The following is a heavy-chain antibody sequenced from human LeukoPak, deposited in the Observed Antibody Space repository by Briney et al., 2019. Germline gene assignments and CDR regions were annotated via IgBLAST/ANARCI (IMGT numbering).Heavy chain of an antibody. V-gene: IGHV3-30-3*02. CDR2: ISYDGSNK. Sequence: GSLRLSCAASGFTFSSYAMHWVRQAPGKGLEWVAVISYDGSNKYYADSVKGRFTISRDNSKNTLYLQMNSLRAEDTAVYYCARALDTRIAAAGSSLFDWGQGTLVTVSS. CDR1: GFTFSSYA. D-gene: IGHD6-13*01. CDR3: ARALDTRIAAAGSSLFD. J-gene: IGHJ4*02.